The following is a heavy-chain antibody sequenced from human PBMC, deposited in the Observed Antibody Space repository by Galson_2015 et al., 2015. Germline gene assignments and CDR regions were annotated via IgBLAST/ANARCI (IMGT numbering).Heavy chain of an antibody. CDR1: GFTFSSYA. CDR3: ARDEAVDTTLIVVVPAAPYVGMDV. V-gene: IGHV3-30-3*01. D-gene: IGHD2-2*01. CDR2: ISYDGSNK. Sequence: SLRLSCAASGFTFSSYAMHWVRQAPGKGLEWVAVISYDGSNKYYADSVKGRFTISRDNSKNTLYLQMNSLRAEDTAVYYCARDEAVDTTLIVVVPAAPYVGMDVPGKGTTVTVSS. J-gene: IGHJ6*04.